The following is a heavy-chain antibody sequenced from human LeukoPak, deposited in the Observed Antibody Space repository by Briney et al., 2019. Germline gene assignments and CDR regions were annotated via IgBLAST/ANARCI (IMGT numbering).Heavy chain of an antibody. CDR2: IYSGGST. J-gene: IGHJ4*02. CDR1: GFTVSSNY. CDR3: ARAAQQLFYYFDY. V-gene: IGHV3-66*01. Sequence: GGSLRLSCAASGFTVSSNYMSWVRQAPGKGLEWVSVIYSGGSTYYADSVKGRFTISRDNSKNTLYLQMNSLRAEDTAVYYCARAAQQLFYYFDYWGQGTLVTVSS. D-gene: IGHD6-13*01.